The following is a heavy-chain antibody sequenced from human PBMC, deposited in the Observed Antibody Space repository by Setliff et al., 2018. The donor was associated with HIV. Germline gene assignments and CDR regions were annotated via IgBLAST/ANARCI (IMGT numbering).Heavy chain of an antibody. CDR1: GDSISSDSYY. Sequence: LSLTCTVSGDSISSDSYYWSWIRQPAGKGLEWIGHIYTSGRTNYNPSLKSRVTISVDTSKNQFSLKLSSVTAADTAVYYCARDHKYYYDSSGLDYWGQGTLVTVSS. CDR3: ARDHKYYYDSSGLDY. CDR2: IYTSGRT. J-gene: IGHJ4*02. V-gene: IGHV4-61*09. D-gene: IGHD3-22*01.